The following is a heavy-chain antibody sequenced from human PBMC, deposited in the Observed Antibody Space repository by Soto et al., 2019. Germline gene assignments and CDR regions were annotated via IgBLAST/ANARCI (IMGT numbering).Heavy chain of an antibody. CDR3: ASPKIAFYNWFDP. V-gene: IGHV4-39*01. D-gene: IGHD3-3*02. CDR2: IYYSGST. CDR1: GGSISSGDYY. Sequence: SETLSLTCTVSGGSISSGDYYWSWIRQPPGKGLEWIGSIYYSGSTYYNPSLKSRVTISVDTSKNQFSLKLSSVTAADTAVYYCASPKIAFYNWFDPWGQGTLVTVSS. J-gene: IGHJ5*02.